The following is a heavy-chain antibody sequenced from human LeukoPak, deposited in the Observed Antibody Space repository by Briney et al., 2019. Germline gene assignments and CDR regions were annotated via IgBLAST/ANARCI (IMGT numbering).Heavy chain of an antibody. V-gene: IGHV1-69*04. Sequence: SVKVSYKASGGTFNSYAISWVRQAPGQGLEWMGRIIPIFGIANYAQKFQGRVTITADKSTSTAYMELSSLRSEDTAVYYCARDSTGTSESDYWGQGTLVTVSS. CDR3: ARDSTGTSESDY. CDR1: GGTFNSYA. D-gene: IGHD1-1*01. J-gene: IGHJ4*02. CDR2: IIPIFGIA.